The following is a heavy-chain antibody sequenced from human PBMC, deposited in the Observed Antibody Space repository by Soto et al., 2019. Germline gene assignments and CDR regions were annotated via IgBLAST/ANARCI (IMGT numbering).Heavy chain of an antibody. Sequence: GASVKVSCLASGYTFTSYYMHWVRQAPGQGLEWMGMINPSGGSKSYAQKFQGRVTITRDTSTSKVYMALSRLRTKDTAVYYCARDHGGGYGNSYGMDVWGQGTTVTVSS. J-gene: IGHJ6*02. D-gene: IGHD5-12*01. V-gene: IGHV1-46*01. CDR1: GYTFTSYY. CDR2: INPSGGSK. CDR3: ARDHGGGYGNSYGMDV.